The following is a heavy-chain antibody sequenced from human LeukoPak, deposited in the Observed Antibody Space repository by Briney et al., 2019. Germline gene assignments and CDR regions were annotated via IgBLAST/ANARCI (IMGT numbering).Heavy chain of an antibody. CDR1: GYTFTSYD. V-gene: IGHV1-8*01. Sequence: RASVKVSCKASGYTFTSYDINWVRQATGQGLEWMGWMNPNSGNTGYAQKFQGRVTMTRNTSISTAYMELSSLRSEDTAVYYCARAVKLSKSGPRRFFDLWGQGTLVTVSS. D-gene: IGHD3-3*01. CDR3: ARAVKLSKSGPRRFFDL. J-gene: IGHJ4*02. CDR2: MNPNSGNT.